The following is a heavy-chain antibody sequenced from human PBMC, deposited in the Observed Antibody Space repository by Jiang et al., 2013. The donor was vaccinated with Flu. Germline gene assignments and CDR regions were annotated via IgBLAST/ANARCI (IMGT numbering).Heavy chain of an antibody. CDR1: GYTLTELS. CDR3: ATVLERGLKYYDILTGYHT. D-gene: IGHD3-9*01. V-gene: IGHV1-24*01. CDR2: FDPEDGET. J-gene: IGHJ4*02. Sequence: GYTLTELSMHWVRQAPGKGLEWMGGFDPEDGETIYAQKFQGRVTMTEDTSTDTAYMELSSLRSEDTAVYYCATVLERGLKYYDILTGYHTWGQGTLVTVSS.